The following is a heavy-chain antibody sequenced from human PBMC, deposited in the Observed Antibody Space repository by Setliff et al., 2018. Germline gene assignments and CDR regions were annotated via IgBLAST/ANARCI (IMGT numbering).Heavy chain of an antibody. CDR1: GASISTTYYY. D-gene: IGHD3-10*01. CDR2: IYQNGVT. V-gene: IGHV4-39*07. Sequence: SETLSLTCSVSGASISTTYYYWDWIRQSPEKGLEWIGTIYQNGVTYYNPSVKSRVTISVDKSKNQFSLSLRSVTAADTAVYYCATDGPVLNGDYISWGQGTLVTVSS. J-gene: IGHJ5*02. CDR3: ATDGPVLNGDYIS.